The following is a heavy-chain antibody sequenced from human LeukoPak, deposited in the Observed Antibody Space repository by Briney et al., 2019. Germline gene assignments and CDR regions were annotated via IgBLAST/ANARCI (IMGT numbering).Heavy chain of an antibody. D-gene: IGHD6-13*01. CDR1: GYTFTSYG. Sequence: ASVKVSCKASGYTFTSYGISWVRQAPGQGLEWMGWISAYNGNTNYGQKLQGRVTMITDTSTSTAYMELRSLRSDDTAVYYCARDLIAAGGDYYYYGMDVWGQGTTVTVSS. J-gene: IGHJ6*02. CDR2: ISAYNGNT. V-gene: IGHV1-18*01. CDR3: ARDLIAAGGDYYYYGMDV.